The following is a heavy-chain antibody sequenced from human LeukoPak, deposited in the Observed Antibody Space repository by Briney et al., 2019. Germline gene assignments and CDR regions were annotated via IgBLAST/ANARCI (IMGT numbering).Heavy chain of an antibody. J-gene: IGHJ4*02. V-gene: IGHV4-34*01. CDR2: INHSGST. CDR3: ARGGYSYGLDY. Sequence: SETLSLTCAVYGGSFSGYYWSWIRQPPGKGLEWIGEINHSGSTNYNPSLKSRVTISVDTSKNQFSLKLSSVTAADTAVYYCARGGYSYGLDYWGQGTLVTVSS. CDR1: GGSFSGYY. D-gene: IGHD5-18*01.